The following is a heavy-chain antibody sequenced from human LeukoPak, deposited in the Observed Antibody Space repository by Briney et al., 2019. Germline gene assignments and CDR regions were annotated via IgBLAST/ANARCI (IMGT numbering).Heavy chain of an antibody. D-gene: IGHD3-9*01. CDR1: GVTFSSYA. J-gene: IGHJ4*02. CDR3: ATPRCDILNGYYSQFDY. Sequence: SVRLSCEASGVTFSSYAISWVRQAPGQGLEWIAGIIPILGIANYAHTFKGRVTITADRSTSTAYLQLSSLRSEDTAVYYCATPRCDILNGYYSQFDYWGQGTLVTVSS. CDR2: IIPILGIA. V-gene: IGHV1-69*10.